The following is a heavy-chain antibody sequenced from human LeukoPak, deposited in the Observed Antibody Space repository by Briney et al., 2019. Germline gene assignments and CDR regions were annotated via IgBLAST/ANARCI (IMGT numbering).Heavy chain of an antibody. J-gene: IGHJ4*02. CDR1: GFTFGDYA. D-gene: IGHD3-22*01. V-gene: IGHV3-49*04. CDR3: TRYEYQGRYYESSGYADY. CDR2: IRSKAYGGTT. Sequence: GGSLRLSCTASGFTFGDYAMSWVRQAPGKGLEWVGFIRSKAYGGTTEYAASVKGRFTISRDDSKSIAYLQMNSLKTEDTAVYYCTRYEYQGRYYESSGYADYWGQGTLVTVSS.